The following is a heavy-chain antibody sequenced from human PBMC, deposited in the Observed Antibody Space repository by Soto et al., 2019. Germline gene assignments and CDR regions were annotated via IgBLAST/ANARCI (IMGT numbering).Heavy chain of an antibody. CDR3: ARGEWEPPYNWFDP. Sequence: GASVKVSCKASGGTFSSYAISWVRQAPGQGLEWMGGIIPIFGTANYAQKFQGRVTITADESTSTAYMELSSLRSEDTAVYYCARGEWEPPYNWFDPWGQGTLVTVSS. CDR2: IIPIFGTA. J-gene: IGHJ5*02. CDR1: GGTFSSYA. V-gene: IGHV1-69*13. D-gene: IGHD1-26*01.